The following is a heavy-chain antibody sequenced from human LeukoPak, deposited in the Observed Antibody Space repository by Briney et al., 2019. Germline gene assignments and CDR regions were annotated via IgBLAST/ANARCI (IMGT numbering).Heavy chain of an antibody. CDR3: ARGPGKARLMVYGWFDS. V-gene: IGHV4-39*07. J-gene: IGHJ5*01. CDR2: IYYSGST. Sequence: SETLSLTCTVSGGSISSSSYYWGWIRQPPGKGLEWIGSIYYSGSTYYNPSLKSRVTISVDTSKNQFSLKLSSVTAADTAVYYCARGPGKARLMVYGWFDSWGQGTLVTLSS. D-gene: IGHD2-8*01. CDR1: GGSISSSSYY.